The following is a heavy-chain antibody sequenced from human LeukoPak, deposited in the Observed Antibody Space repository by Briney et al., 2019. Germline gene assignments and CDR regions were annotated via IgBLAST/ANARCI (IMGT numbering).Heavy chain of an antibody. D-gene: IGHD3-22*01. Sequence: GGSLRLSCAASGFTFSSYAMSWVRQAPGKGLEWVSAISGSGGSTYYADSVKGRFTISRDNSKNTLYLQMNSLRAEDTAVYYCARAYDSSGYYYLREYYFDYWGQGTLVTVSS. J-gene: IGHJ4*02. CDR1: GFTFSSYA. V-gene: IGHV3-23*01. CDR2: ISGSGGST. CDR3: ARAYDSSGYYYLREYYFDY.